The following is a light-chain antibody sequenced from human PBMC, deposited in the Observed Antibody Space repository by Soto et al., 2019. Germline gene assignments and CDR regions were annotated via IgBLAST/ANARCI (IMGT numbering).Light chain of an antibody. CDR1: SSNIGAGYN. V-gene: IGLV1-40*01. CDR2: GNN. J-gene: IGLJ3*02. CDR3: QSYDSSLSGWV. Sequence: QPVLTQSPSVSGAPGQRVTISCSESSSNIGAGYNVHWYQQHPGTAPKLLIYGNNNRPSGVPDRFSGSKSGTSGSLAITGLQAEDEADYYCQSYDSSLSGWVFGGGTKLTVL.